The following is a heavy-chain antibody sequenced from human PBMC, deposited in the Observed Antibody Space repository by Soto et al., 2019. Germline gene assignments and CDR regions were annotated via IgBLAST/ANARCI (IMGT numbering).Heavy chain of an antibody. D-gene: IGHD3-10*01. CDR2: INAGNGNT. V-gene: IGHV1-3*01. CDR1: GYTFTSYA. Sequence: GASVKVSCKASGYTFTSYAMHWVRQAPGQRLEWMGWINAGNGNTKYSQKFQGRVTITRDTSASTAYMELSSLRSEDTAVYYCARDWSSITMVRGVIITPYFDYWGQGTLVTVSS. CDR3: ARDWSSITMVRGVIITPYFDY. J-gene: IGHJ4*02.